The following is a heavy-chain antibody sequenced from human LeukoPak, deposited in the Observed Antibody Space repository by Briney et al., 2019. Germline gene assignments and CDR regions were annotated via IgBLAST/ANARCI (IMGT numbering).Heavy chain of an antibody. D-gene: IGHD1-26*01. V-gene: IGHV3-33*01. CDR3: ARDGLSGLSRIVVATGLDY. Sequence: GGSLRLSCAASGFTFSSYGMHWVRQAPGKGLEWVAVIWYDGSNKYYADSVKGRFTISRDNSKNTLYLQMNSLRAEDTAVYYCARDGLSGLSRIVVATGLDYWGQGTLVTVSS. J-gene: IGHJ4*02. CDR2: IWYDGSNK. CDR1: GFTFSSYG.